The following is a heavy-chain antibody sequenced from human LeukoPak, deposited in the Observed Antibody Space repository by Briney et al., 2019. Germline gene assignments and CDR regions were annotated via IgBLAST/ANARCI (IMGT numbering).Heavy chain of an antibody. V-gene: IGHV1-69*13. Sequence: SVKVSCKASGGTFSSYAISWVRQAPGQGLEWMGGIIPIFGTANYAQKFQGRVTITADESTSTAYMELSSLRSEDTAVYYCARDLDYYGSKWFDPWGQGTLVNVSS. CDR2: IIPIFGTA. CDR3: ARDLDYYGSKWFDP. J-gene: IGHJ5*02. CDR1: GGTFSSYA. D-gene: IGHD3-10*01.